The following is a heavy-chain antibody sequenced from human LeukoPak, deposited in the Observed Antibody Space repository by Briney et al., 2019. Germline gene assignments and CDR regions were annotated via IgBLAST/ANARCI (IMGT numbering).Heavy chain of an antibody. D-gene: IGHD2-2*01. Sequence: SETLSLTCTVSGGSISSYYWSWIRQPPGKGLEWIGYIYTSGSTNYNPSLKSRVTISVDTSKNQFSLKLSSVTAADTAVYYCARQVCSTCCYAYNWFDPWGQGTLVTVSS. V-gene: IGHV4-4*09. CDR1: GGSISSYY. CDR3: ARQVCSTCCYAYNWFDP. CDR2: IYTSGST. J-gene: IGHJ5*02.